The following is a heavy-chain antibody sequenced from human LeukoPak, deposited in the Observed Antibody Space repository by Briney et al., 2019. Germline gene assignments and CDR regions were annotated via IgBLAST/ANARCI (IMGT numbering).Heavy chain of an antibody. CDR2: IYPNSGGT. Sequence: ASVKVSCKASGYTFTGYYMHWVRQAPGQGLEWMGWIYPNSGGTNYAQKFQGRVTMTRDTSISTAYMELSRLRSDDTAVYYCARDNCGGDCYSNNWFDPWGQGTLVTVSS. CDR1: GYTFTGYY. D-gene: IGHD2-21*02. J-gene: IGHJ5*02. CDR3: ARDNCGGDCYSNNWFDP. V-gene: IGHV1-2*02.